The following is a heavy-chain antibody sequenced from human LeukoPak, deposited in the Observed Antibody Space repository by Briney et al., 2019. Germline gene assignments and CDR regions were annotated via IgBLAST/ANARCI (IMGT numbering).Heavy chain of an antibody. D-gene: IGHD6-19*01. CDR1: GGSISTYY. V-gene: IGHV4-4*08. Sequence: ETESLTCTVSGGSISTYYWSWIRQSPGKGLEWIADISASGGTNYNPSLESRVTVSIDSSKNQFSLKLSFVTAADTAVFYCARSPHNSAWYQKWFDPWGRGTVVTVSS. CDR2: ISASGGT. CDR3: ARSPHNSAWYQKWFDP. J-gene: IGHJ5*02.